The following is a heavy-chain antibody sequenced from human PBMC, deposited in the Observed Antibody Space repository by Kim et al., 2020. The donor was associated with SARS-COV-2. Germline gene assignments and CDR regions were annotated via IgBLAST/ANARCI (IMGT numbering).Heavy chain of an antibody. V-gene: IGHV3-23*01. CDR1: GFDFGDYA. D-gene: IGHD4-17*01. CDR3: ARSRDYESAGFFDY. CDR2: ISAPGTKK. J-gene: IGHJ4*02. Sequence: GGSLRLSCTASGFDFGDYAMSWVRLAPGTGLEWVSTISAPGTKKYYVGSVKGRFAIFRDNSKNTVSLQMNRLTADDTSMYYCARSRDYESAGFFDYWGQGALVTVS.